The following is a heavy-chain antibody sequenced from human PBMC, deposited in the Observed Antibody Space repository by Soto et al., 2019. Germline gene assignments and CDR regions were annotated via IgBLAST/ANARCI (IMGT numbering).Heavy chain of an antibody. D-gene: IGHD3-16*01. CDR2: VSSDGSDT. Sequence: GGSLRLSCSASGVTFSRHWMHWVRLAPGKGPEWVSRVSSDGSDTTYAEHVKGRFTISRDSAKNTLYLQMNSLTVEETAVYFYAKGVEASGGPELEYWGQGNLVTVSS. CDR1: GVTFSRHW. CDR3: AKGVEASGGPELEY. J-gene: IGHJ4*02. V-gene: IGHV3-74*01.